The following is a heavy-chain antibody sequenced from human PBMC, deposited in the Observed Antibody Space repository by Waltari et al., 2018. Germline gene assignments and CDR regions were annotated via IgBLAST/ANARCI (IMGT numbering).Heavy chain of an antibody. CDR3: VRGPDSRGGKRHGMDV. CDR1: GFPSTATY. V-gene: IGHV3-66*01. J-gene: IGHJ6*02. D-gene: IGHD3-16*01. CDR2: IYNDGSK. Sequence: EVQMVESGGGLVQPGGSLSLPCPSPGFPSTATYRSWVRQAPGKGLEWVSVIYNDGSKNYADSVKGRCTISRDNSKNTLDLLMNSLRAEDTAVYYCVRGPDSRGGKRHGMDVWGQGTMVTVSS.